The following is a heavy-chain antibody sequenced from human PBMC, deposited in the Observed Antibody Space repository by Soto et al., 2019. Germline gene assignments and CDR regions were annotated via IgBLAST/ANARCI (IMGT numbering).Heavy chain of an antibody. J-gene: IGHJ6*02. CDR2: TRNKANSYTT. D-gene: IGHD3-3*01. Sequence: GGSLRLSCAASGFTFSDHYMDWVRQAPGKGLEWVGRTRNKANSYTTEYAASVKGRFTISRDDSKNSLYLQMNSLKTEDTAVYYCARTGNYDFWSGSRTYGMDVWGQGTTVTVSS. V-gene: IGHV3-72*01. CDR1: GFTFSDHY. CDR3: ARTGNYDFWSGSRTYGMDV.